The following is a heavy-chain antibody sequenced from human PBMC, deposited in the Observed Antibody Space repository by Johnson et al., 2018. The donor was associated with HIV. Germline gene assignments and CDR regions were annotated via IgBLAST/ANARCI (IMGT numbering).Heavy chain of an antibody. CDR1: GFTFSSYG. Sequence: QVQLVESGGGVVQPGRSLRLSCAASGFTFSSYGMHWVRQAPGKGLEWVAVISYDGSNKYYADSVKGRFTISRDNSKNTLYLQMNSLRAEDTAVYYCAKALQGLWWGQGTMVTVSS. CDR3: AKALQGLW. D-gene: IGHD5-18*01. J-gene: IGHJ3*01. CDR2: ISYDGSNK. V-gene: IGHV3-30*18.